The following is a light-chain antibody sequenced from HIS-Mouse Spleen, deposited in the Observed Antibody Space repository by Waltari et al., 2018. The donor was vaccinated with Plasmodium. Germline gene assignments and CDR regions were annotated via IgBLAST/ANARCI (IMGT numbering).Light chain of an antibody. CDR3: YSTDSSGNHRV. J-gene: IGLJ3*02. CDR1: ALPKKY. CDR2: EDS. Sequence: SYELTQPPSVSVSPGHTARLTCSGDALPKKYAYWYQQKSGQAPVLVIYEDSKRPSGIPEIFSGSSSGTMATLTISGAQVEDEADYYCYSTDSSGNHRVFGGGTKLTVL. V-gene: IGLV3-10*01.